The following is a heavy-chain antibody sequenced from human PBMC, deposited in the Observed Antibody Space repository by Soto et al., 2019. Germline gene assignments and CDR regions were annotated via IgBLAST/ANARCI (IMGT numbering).Heavy chain of an antibody. V-gene: IGHV3-9*01. Sequence: EVQLVESGGGLVQPGRSLRLSCAASGFTFDDYAMHWVRQAPGKGLEWVSGISWNSGSIGYADSVKGRFTISRDNAKNSLSQQMNSLRAEDTAVYYCAKDILRRYYDILTGYYHYYYYGMDVWGQGTTVTVSS. CDR1: GFTFDDYA. CDR2: ISWNSGSI. CDR3: AKDILRRYYDILTGYYHYYYYGMDV. J-gene: IGHJ6*02. D-gene: IGHD3-9*01.